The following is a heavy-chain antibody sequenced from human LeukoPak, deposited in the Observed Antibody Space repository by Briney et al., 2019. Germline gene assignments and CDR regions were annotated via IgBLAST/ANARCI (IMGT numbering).Heavy chain of an antibody. D-gene: IGHD1-26*01. CDR2: INHSGST. CDR1: GGSFSGYY. J-gene: IGHJ4*02. Sequence: PSETLSLTCAVYGGSFSGYYWSWIRQPPGKGLEWIGEINHSGSTNYNPSLKSRVTISVDTSKNQFSLKLSSVTAADTAVYYCARGGGSGSSPRGRYWGQGTLATVSS. CDR3: ARGGGSGSSPRGRY. V-gene: IGHV4-34*01.